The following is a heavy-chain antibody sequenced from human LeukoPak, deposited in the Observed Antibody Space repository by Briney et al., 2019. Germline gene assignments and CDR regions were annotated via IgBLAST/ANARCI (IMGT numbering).Heavy chain of an antibody. CDR1: GYTFTCYY. CDR3: ARSSAGSTMIVVVITDDAFDI. V-gene: IGHV1-2*02. D-gene: IGHD3-22*01. Sequence: GASVKVSCKASGYTFTCYYVHWVRQAPGQGLEWMGWINPNSGDTNYAQKFQGRVTMTRDTSISTAYMELSRLRSDDTAVYYCARSSAGSTMIVVVITDDAFDIWGQGTMVTVSS. J-gene: IGHJ3*02. CDR2: INPNSGDT.